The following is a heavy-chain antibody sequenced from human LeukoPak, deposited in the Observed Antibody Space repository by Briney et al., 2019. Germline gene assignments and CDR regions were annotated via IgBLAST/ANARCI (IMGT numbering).Heavy chain of an antibody. V-gene: IGHV3-23*01. J-gene: IGHJ4*02. CDR1: GFTFSSYA. D-gene: IGHD4-17*01. CDR3: ARDYDYGDYFFDY. Sequence: SGGSLRLSCAASGFTFSSYAMSWVRQAPGKGLEWVSAISGSGGSTYYADSVKGRFTISRDNSKNTLYLQMNSLRPEDTAVYYCARDYDYGDYFFDYWGQGTLVTVSS. CDR2: ISGSGGST.